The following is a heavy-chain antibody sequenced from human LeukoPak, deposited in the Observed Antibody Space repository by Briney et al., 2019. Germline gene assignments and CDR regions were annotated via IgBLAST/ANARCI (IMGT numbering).Heavy chain of an antibody. J-gene: IGHJ6*03. CDR3: ARGAGSYYYYYYMDV. V-gene: IGHV3-64*01. Sequence: GGSLRLSCAASGFTFSSYAMHWVRQAPGKGLEYVSAISSSGGSTYYANSVRGRFTISRDNSKNTLYLQMGSLRAEDMAVYYFARGAGSYYYYYYMDVWGKGTTVTVSS. CDR1: GFTFSSYA. CDR2: ISSSGGST. D-gene: IGHD3-10*01.